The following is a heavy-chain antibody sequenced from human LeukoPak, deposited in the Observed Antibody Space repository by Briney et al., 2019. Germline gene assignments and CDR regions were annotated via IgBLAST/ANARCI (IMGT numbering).Heavy chain of an antibody. CDR3: ARDGGREYSSEYLWDYYYYYMDV. CDR1: GYTFTGYY. D-gene: IGHD6-19*01. Sequence: GASVKVSCKASGYTFTGYYMHWVRQAPGQGLEWMGWINPNSGGTNYAQKFQGRVTMTRDTSISTAYMELSRLRSDDTAVYYCARDGGREYSSEYLWDYYYYYMDVWGKGTTVTVSS. J-gene: IGHJ6*03. V-gene: IGHV1-2*02. CDR2: INPNSGGT.